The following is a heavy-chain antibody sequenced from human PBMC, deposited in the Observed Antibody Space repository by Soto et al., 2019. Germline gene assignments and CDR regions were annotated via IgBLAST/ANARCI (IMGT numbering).Heavy chain of an antibody. J-gene: IGHJ4*02. V-gene: IGHV4-59*01. Sequence: SETLSLTCTVSGGSISGSSWSWIRQTPGKVLEWVGYIHYSGSTNYNPSLKSRVTMSVDSAKNQFSRQLSSVTAADTAVYFCTKYRRTDAEGYSFDYWGQGALGTGSS. D-gene: IGHD2-15*01. CDR2: IHYSGST. CDR1: GGSISGSS. CDR3: TKYRRTDAEGYSFDY.